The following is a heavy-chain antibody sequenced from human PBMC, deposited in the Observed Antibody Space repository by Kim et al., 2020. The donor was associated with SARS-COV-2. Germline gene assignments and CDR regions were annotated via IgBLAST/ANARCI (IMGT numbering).Heavy chain of an antibody. CDR3: AKDFFRYDIVVVPAAPED. Sequence: GGSLRLSCAASGFTFSSYGMHWVRQAPGKGLEWVAVISYDGSNKYYADSVKGRFTISRDNSKNTLYLQMNSLRAEDTAVYYCAKDFFRYDIVVVPAAPEDWGQGTLVTVSS. D-gene: IGHD2-2*01. CDR1: GFTFSSYG. CDR2: ISYDGSNK. J-gene: IGHJ4*02. V-gene: IGHV3-30*18.